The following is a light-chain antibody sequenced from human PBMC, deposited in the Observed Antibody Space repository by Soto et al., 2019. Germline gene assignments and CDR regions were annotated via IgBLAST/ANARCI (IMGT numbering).Light chain of an antibody. Sequence: QSVLPPPPSASETPGQRVTISCSGSSSNIGSNYVYWHQPLPGTAPRPLIYKNDQRPSGVPDRFSGSKSGTSASLAIRGLRPEDETEEYRVTWDDRLSAGVLGGGTKLTVL. CDR3: VTWDDRLSAGV. J-gene: IGLJ3*02. CDR2: KND. V-gene: IGLV1-47*01. CDR1: SSNIGSNY.